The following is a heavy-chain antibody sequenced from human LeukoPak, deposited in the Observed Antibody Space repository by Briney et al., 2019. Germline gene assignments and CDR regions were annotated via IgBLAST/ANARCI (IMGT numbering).Heavy chain of an antibody. CDR3: ARRSGWYAPGD. CDR2: INHSGGI. CDR1: GGSLTGYY. D-gene: IGHD6-19*01. Sequence: SETLSLTCAVYGGSLTGYYWSWIRQPPGKGLEWIGEINHSGGINYNPSLKSRVTISVDTSKNQFSLKLTSVTAADTAAYYCARRSGWYAPGDWGQGTLVTVSS. V-gene: IGHV4-34*01. J-gene: IGHJ4*02.